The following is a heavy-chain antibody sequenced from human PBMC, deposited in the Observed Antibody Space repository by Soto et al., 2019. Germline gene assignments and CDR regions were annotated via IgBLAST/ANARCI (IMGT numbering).Heavy chain of an antibody. CDR3: ARRGRSGYRLIDY. CDR1: GGSISSSSYH. CDR2: IYYSGST. Sequence: QLQLQESGPGLVKPSETLSLTCTVSGGSISSSSYHWDWIRQPPGKGLEWIGSIYYSGSTYYNPSLKSRVTISVDTSQNQFSLKLSSVTAADTAVYYCARRGRSGYRLIDYWGQGTLVTVSS. V-gene: IGHV4-39*01. J-gene: IGHJ4*02. D-gene: IGHD3-22*01.